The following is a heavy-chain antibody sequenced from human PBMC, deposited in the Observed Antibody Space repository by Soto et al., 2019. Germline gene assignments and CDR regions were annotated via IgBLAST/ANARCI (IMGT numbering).Heavy chain of an antibody. CDR2: ISAYNGNT. J-gene: IGHJ4*02. V-gene: IGHV1-18*01. CDR1: GYTFTSYG. Sequence: QVQLVQSGAEVKKPGASVKVSCKASGYTFTSYGISWVRQAPGQGLVWMGWISAYNGNTNYAQKLQGRVTMPTDTSPSTAYMELRSLGSDDTAVYYCVVAAQPYYFDYWGQGTLVSVSS. D-gene: IGHD2-15*01. CDR3: VVAAQPYYFDY.